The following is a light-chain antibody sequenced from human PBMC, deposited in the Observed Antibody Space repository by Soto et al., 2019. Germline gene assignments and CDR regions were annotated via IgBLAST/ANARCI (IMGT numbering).Light chain of an antibody. V-gene: IGKV3-20*01. Sequence: EIVLTQSPGTLSLSPGERTTLSCRASQSVSSNFLDWYQQKPGQAPRLLMYGASTRAAGIPDRFSGSGSGTDFTLTISRLEPEDFAVYYCQQYGTSPRTFGQGTKVDIK. CDR2: GAS. CDR1: QSVSSNF. CDR3: QQYGTSPRT. J-gene: IGKJ1*01.